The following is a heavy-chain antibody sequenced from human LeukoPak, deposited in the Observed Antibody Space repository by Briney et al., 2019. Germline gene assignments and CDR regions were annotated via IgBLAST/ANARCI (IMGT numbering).Heavy chain of an antibody. D-gene: IGHD1-1*01. Sequence: SETLSLTCTVSGGSISSYYWSWIRQPAGKGLEWIGRIYTSGSTNYNPSLKSRVTMSVDTSKNQFSLKLSSVTAADTAVYYCARDSGTTGPWVGAFDIWGQGTMVTVSS. J-gene: IGHJ3*02. CDR2: IYTSGST. CDR1: GGSISSYY. V-gene: IGHV4-4*07. CDR3: ARDSGTTGPWVGAFDI.